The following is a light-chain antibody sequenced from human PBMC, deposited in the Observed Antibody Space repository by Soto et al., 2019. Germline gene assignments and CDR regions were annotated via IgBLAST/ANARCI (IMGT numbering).Light chain of an antibody. CDR3: QQYASSPLT. Sequence: EIVLTQSPATLSLTQGERATLSCRASQSVRSNLAWYHQKPGQAPRLLIYGASTRATGIPARFSGSGSGTDFTLTINGLEPEDCAVYYCQQYASSPLTFGGGTNVDI. CDR1: QSVRSN. CDR2: GAS. J-gene: IGKJ4*01. V-gene: IGKV3-20*01.